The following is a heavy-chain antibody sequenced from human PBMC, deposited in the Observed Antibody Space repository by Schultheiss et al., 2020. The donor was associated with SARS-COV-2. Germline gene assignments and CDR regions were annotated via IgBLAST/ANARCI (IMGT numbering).Heavy chain of an antibody. CDR1: GYTFTSYD. J-gene: IGHJ4*02. Sequence: ASVKVSCKASGYTFTSYDINWVRQATGQGLEWMGWMNPNSGNTGYAQKFQGRVTMTRNTSISTAYMELSSLRSEDTAVYYCARESGWLHSHPYYFDSWGQGTLVTVSS. D-gene: IGHD5-24*01. CDR2: MNPNSGNT. CDR3: ARESGWLHSHPYYFDS. V-gene: IGHV1-8*01.